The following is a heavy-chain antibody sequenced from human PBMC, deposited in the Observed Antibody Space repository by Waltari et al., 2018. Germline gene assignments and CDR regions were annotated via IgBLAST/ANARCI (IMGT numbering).Heavy chain of an antibody. Sequence: QVQLVQSGAEVKKPGSSVKVSCKASGGTFSSYAIRWVRQAPGQGLEWMGGISPILGKANYAQKFQGRVTITADKSTSTAYMELSSLRSEDTAVYYCARDLGLEPGENYWGQGTLVTVSS. CDR1: GGTFSSYA. D-gene: IGHD1-1*01. CDR3: ARDLGLEPGENY. CDR2: ISPILGKA. J-gene: IGHJ4*02. V-gene: IGHV1-69*10.